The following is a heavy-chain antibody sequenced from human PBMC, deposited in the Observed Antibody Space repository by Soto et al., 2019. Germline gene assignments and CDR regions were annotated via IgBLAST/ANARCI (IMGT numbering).Heavy chain of an antibody. Sequence: PSETLSLTCTVSGGSISSYYWSWIRQPPGKGLEWIGYIYYSGSTNYNPSLTSRVTISVDTSKNQFSLKLSSVTAADTAVYYCARSASITIVGVVIKDTNWFDPWGQGTLVTVSS. CDR1: GGSISSYY. CDR2: IYYSGST. V-gene: IGHV4-59*08. J-gene: IGHJ5*02. D-gene: IGHD3-3*01. CDR3: ARSASITIVGVVIKDTNWFDP.